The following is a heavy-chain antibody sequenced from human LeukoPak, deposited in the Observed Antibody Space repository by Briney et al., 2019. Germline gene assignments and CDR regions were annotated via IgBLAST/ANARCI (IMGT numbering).Heavy chain of an antibody. CDR1: GFTFSSYW. V-gene: IGHV3-7*01. CDR3: VRAKGGY. Sequence: PGGSLRLSCAASGFTFSSYWMNWVRQAPGKGLEWEANINQDGSERYYVDSVKGRFTVSRDDAASSLYLQMDSLRPEDTAVYYCVRAKGGYLGQGTLVTVSS. CDR2: INQDGSER. J-gene: IGHJ4*02.